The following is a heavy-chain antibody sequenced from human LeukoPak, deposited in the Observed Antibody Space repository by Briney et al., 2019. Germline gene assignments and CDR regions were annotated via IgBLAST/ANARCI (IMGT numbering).Heavy chain of an antibody. CDR1: GFIFTNTW. CDR3: ASDRPDY. J-gene: IGHJ4*02. Sequence: GGSLRLSCAASGFIFTNTWMSWVRQIPGKGLEWVGRIKSKYNGGTTDYAAPVTGRFTISRDDSKNTVYLQMNSLKTDDTAIYYCASDRPDYWGQGTLVTVSS. CDR2: IKSKYNGGTT. V-gene: IGHV3-15*01.